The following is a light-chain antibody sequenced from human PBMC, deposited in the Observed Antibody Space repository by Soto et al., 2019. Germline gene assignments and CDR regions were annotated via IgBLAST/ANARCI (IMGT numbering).Light chain of an antibody. V-gene: IGLV2-11*01. CDR2: DVT. CDR3: CSYAGTYTWV. Sequence: QSALTQPRSVSGSPGQSVTIFCTGTSSDVGRYKYVSWYQQHPGKAPKVMIYDVTKRPSGVPDRFSGSKSGNTASLTISGLQAEDEADYYCCSYAGTYTWVFGGGTKLTVL. J-gene: IGLJ3*02. CDR1: SSDVGRYKY.